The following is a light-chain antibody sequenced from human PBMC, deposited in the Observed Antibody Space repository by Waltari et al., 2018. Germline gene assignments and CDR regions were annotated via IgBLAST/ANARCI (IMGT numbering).Light chain of an antibody. J-gene: IGLJ1*01. CDR1: SSNIRTNT. V-gene: IGLV1-44*01. CDR2: GNN. CDR3: AAWDDRLNGLYV. Sequence: QSVLTQPPSVSGTPGQRVTIPCSGSSSNIRTNTVDWYQPLPGSAPKLLIYGNNQWPSGVPDRFSGSKSGTSASLAISGLQSEDEADYYCAAWDDRLNGLYVFGAGTKVTVL.